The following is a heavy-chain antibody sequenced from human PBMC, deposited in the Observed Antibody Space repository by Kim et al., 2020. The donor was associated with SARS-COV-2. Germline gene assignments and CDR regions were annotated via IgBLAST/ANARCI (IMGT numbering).Heavy chain of an antibody. J-gene: IGHJ4*02. CDR2: NQSGST. V-gene: IGHV4-34*01. Sequence: NQSGSTKSKPSLKSRVTISVDTSKNQFSLKLSSVIAAATGVYYCARGYSRWGQGTLVTVSS. D-gene: IGHD6-13*01. CDR3: ARGYSR.